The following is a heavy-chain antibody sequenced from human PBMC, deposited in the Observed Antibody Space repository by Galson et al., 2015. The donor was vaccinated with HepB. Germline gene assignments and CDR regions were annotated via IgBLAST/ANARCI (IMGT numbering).Heavy chain of an antibody. CDR2: IRSKAYGGTT. Sequence: SLRLSCAASGFTFGDYAMSWFRQAPGKGLEWVGFIRSKAYGGTTEYAASVKGRFTISRDDSKSIAYLQMNSLKTEDTAVYYYTRVMGMVRGVIIKLRIAFDIWGQGTMVTVSS. D-gene: IGHD3-10*01. V-gene: IGHV3-49*03. J-gene: IGHJ3*02. CDR3: TRVMGMVRGVIIKLRIAFDI. CDR1: GFTFGDYA.